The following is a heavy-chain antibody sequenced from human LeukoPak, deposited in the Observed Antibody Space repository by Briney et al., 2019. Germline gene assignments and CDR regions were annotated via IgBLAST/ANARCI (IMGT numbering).Heavy chain of an antibody. Sequence: SETLSLTCTVSGGSISSYYWSWIRRPPGKGLEWNGYIYYSGSTNYNPSLKSRVTISVDTSKNQFSLKLSSVTAADTAVYYCARGGDFWSGYYYYGMDVWGQGTTVTVSS. CDR1: GGSISSYY. D-gene: IGHD3-3*01. J-gene: IGHJ6*02. V-gene: IGHV4-59*01. CDR2: IYYSGST. CDR3: ARGGDFWSGYYYYGMDV.